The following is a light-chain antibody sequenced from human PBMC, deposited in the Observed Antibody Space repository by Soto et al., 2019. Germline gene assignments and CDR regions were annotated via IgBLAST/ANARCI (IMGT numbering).Light chain of an antibody. Sequence: QPVLTQSPSASASLGASVKLTCTLSSGHSSYAIAWHQQQPKKGPRYLMKVNGDGSHSKGDGIPDRFSGSNSGAERYLTISSLQAEDEADYYCQTWDTGIVVFGGGTKLTVL. J-gene: IGLJ2*01. CDR3: QTWDTGIVV. V-gene: IGLV4-69*01. CDR2: VNGDGSH. CDR1: SGHSSYA.